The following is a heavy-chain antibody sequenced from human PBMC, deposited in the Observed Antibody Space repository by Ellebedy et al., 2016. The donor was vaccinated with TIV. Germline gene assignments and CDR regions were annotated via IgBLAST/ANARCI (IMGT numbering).Heavy chain of an antibody. V-gene: IGHV1-69*04. Sequence: AASVKVSCKASGGTFSSYAISWVRQAPGQGLEWMGRIIPILGIANYAQKFQGRVTITADKSTSTAYMELSSLRSEDTAVYYCAREAGIVVVPAHFDYWGQGTLVTVSS. CDR1: GGTFSSYA. CDR3: AREAGIVVVPAHFDY. J-gene: IGHJ4*02. CDR2: IIPILGIA. D-gene: IGHD2-2*01.